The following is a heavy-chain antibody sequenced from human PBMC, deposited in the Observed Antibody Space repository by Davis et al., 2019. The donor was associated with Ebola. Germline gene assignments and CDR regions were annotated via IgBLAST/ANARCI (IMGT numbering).Heavy chain of an antibody. CDR2: ITVTSNYT. CDR3: ARRNRFDP. CDR1: GFTFSSYS. J-gene: IGHJ5*02. Sequence: PGGSLRLSCAASGFTFSSYSMNWVRQAPGKGLEWVSSITVTSNYTYYADSLKGRFTISRDNAKNSLYLQMNSPRAEDTAVYYCARRNRFDPWGQGTLVTVSS. V-gene: IGHV3-21*01.